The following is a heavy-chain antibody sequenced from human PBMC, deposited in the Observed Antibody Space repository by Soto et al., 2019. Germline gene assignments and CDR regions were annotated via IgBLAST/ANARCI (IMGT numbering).Heavy chain of an antibody. Sequence: GGSLRLSCAASGFTFSSYAMHWVRQAPGKGLEWAAVISYDGSNKYYADSVKGRFTISRDNSKNTLYLQMNSLRAEDTAVYYCARGDSSGWYEYNWFDPWGQGTLVTVSS. D-gene: IGHD6-19*01. J-gene: IGHJ5*02. CDR3: ARGDSSGWYEYNWFDP. CDR1: GFTFSSYA. CDR2: ISYDGSNK. V-gene: IGHV3-30-3*01.